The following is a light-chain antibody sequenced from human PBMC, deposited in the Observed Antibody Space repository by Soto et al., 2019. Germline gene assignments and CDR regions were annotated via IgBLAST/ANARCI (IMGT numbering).Light chain of an antibody. Sequence: EVVLTQSPDILSLSPGERASLSCRASQSVSGDYVAWYQQKPGQAPGLLIHGASNRATGIPDRFSGSGSGTDFTLTISRLEPEDVAVYYCHQYYEIPPTFGGGTKVEIK. CDR2: GAS. CDR3: HQYYEIPPT. CDR1: QSVSGDY. J-gene: IGKJ4*01. V-gene: IGKV3-20*01.